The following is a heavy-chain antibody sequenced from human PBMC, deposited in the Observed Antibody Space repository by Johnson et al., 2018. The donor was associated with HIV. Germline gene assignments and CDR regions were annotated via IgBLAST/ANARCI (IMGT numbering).Heavy chain of an antibody. CDR3: TTAFQIMVTTGAFDI. D-gene: IGHD4-17*01. CDR1: GFTFSDHY. V-gene: IGHV3-72*01. CDR2: TRNNANSYTT. Sequence: VQLVESGGGLVQPGGSMRLSCAASGFTFSDHYMDWVRQAPGKGLEWVGRTRNNANSYTTESAASVQAKFTISRDDSKNSLYLQMSSLKTEDTAVYYCTTAFQIMVTTGAFDIWGQGTMVTVSS. J-gene: IGHJ3*02.